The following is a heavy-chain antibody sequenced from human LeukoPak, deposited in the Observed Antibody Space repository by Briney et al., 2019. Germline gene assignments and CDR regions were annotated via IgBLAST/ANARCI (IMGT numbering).Heavy chain of an antibody. CDR3: ARRGSDCSGGNCYLGYAFDI. J-gene: IGHJ3*02. D-gene: IGHD2-15*01. CDR2: IIPIFGTG. Sequence: SVKVSCKASGGIFSSYAISWVRQAPGQGLEWMGGIIPIFGTGNYAQKFQGRVTITADESTSTAYMELGNLRSEDTAVYYCARRGSDCSGGNCYLGYAFDIWGQGTMVTVSS. V-gene: IGHV1-69*13. CDR1: GGIFSSYA.